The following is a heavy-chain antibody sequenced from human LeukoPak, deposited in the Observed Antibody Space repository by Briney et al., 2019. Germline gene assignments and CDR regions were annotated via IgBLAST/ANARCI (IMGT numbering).Heavy chain of an antibody. Sequence: SETLSLTCTVSGGSISSYYWSWIRQPPGKGLEWIGYIYYSGGTNYNPSLKSRVTISVDTSKNQFSLKLSSVTAADTAVYYCASLHSSSRFYYFDYWGQGTLVTVSS. J-gene: IGHJ4*02. CDR2: IYYSGGT. V-gene: IGHV4-59*08. CDR1: GGSISSYY. D-gene: IGHD6-13*01. CDR3: ASLHSSSRFYYFDY.